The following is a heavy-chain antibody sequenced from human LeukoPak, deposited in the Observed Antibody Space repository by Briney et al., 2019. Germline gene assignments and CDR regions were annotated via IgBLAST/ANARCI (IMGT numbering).Heavy chain of an antibody. V-gene: IGHV3-30*02. D-gene: IGHD3-3*01. CDR3: ARHVEDDFWSGYYTAQWWFDP. CDR2: MQYDGSQI. Sequence: PGGSLRLSCTASGLAFSNYGMHWARQAPGKGLEWVAFMQYDGSQIYYANSVKGRFTIPRDNSKNALYLQMNSLRPEDTAVYYCARHVEDDFWSGYYTAQWWFDPWGQGTLVIVSS. J-gene: IGHJ5*02. CDR1: GLAFSNYG.